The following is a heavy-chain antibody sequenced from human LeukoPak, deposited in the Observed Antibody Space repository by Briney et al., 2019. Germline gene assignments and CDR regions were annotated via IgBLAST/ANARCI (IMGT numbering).Heavy chain of an antibody. D-gene: IGHD3-22*01. J-gene: IGHJ4*02. CDR1: GYTFTSYD. Sequence: ASVKVSCKASGYTFTSYDINWVRQATGQGLEWMGWMNPNSGNTGYAQKFQGRVAMTRNTSIGTAYMELSSLRSEDTAVYYCARSPNLRDYYDSSGYYYGLGYWGQGTLVTVSS. CDR2: MNPNSGNT. V-gene: IGHV1-8*01. CDR3: ARSPNLRDYYDSSGYYYGLGY.